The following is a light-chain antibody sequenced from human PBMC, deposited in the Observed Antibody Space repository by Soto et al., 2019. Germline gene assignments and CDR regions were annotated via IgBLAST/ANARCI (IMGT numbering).Light chain of an antibody. CDR1: QSVSSN. V-gene: IGKV3-15*01. J-gene: IGKJ5*01. Sequence: IMMTQSPAPLSVSPGESATLSCKASQSVSSNLAWHQQKPGQAPRIIMYDASTRATGISARFSGSGSGTECTLTISSLQSEDVAVYYCQQYHNWPITFAQGTRLEIK. CDR2: DAS. CDR3: QQYHNWPIT.